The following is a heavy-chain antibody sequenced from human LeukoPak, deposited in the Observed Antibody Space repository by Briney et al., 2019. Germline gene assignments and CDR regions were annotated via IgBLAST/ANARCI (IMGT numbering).Heavy chain of an antibody. D-gene: IGHD5/OR15-5a*01. CDR2: IYYSGST. CDR3: AREVYDLGGNWFDP. CDR1: GGSISSSSYY. J-gene: IGHJ5*02. Sequence: PSETLSLTCTVSGGSISSSSYYWGWIRQPPGKGLEWIGSIYYSGSTYYNPSLKSRVTISVDTSKNQFSLKLSSVTAADTAVYYCAREVYDLGGNWFDPWGQGTLVTVSS. V-gene: IGHV4-39*01.